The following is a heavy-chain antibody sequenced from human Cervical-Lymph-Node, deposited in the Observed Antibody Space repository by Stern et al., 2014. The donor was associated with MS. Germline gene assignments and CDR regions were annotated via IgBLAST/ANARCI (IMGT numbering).Heavy chain of an antibody. CDR1: GFTFSYSA. D-gene: IGHD2-2*01. CDR2: ISGNGVSG. J-gene: IGHJ4*02. Sequence: EVQLVESGGGLVQPGGSLRLSCAASGFTFSYSAMSWVRQAPGKGLEWVSSISGNGVSGHYADSVKGRFTISRDNSKNTQYLQMNSLRAEDTAVYYCARDFYIAVVPVAFFDNWGQGTLVTVSS. CDR3: ARDFYIAVVPVAFFDN. V-gene: IGHV3-23*04.